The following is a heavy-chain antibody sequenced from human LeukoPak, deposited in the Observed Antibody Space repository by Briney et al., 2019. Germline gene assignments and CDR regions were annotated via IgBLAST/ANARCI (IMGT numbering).Heavy chain of an antibody. CDR2: NYYSGST. Sequence: SETLSLTCTVSGGSISSYYWSWIRQPPGKGLEWIGYNYYSGSTNYNPSLKSRVTISVDTSKNQFSLKLSSVTAADMAVYYCARVRAKYDSSGYYYLRFFDYWGQGTLVTVSS. J-gene: IGHJ4*02. CDR3: ARVRAKYDSSGYYYLRFFDY. CDR1: GGSISSYY. V-gene: IGHV4-59*01. D-gene: IGHD3-22*01.